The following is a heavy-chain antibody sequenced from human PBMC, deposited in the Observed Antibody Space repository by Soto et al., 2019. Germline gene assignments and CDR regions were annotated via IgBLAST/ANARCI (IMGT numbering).Heavy chain of an antibody. V-gene: IGHV4-61*08. J-gene: IGHJ6*02. D-gene: IGHD2-2*01. CDR2: IYHSGST. CDR1: GGSVSSGGSY. CDR3: ARVVGGYYYGMDV. Sequence: PSETLSLTCNVSGGSVSSGGSYWSWIRQHPGKGLEWIGEIYHSGSTNYNPSLKSRVTILVDKSKNQLSLKLSSVTAVDTAVYYCARVVGGYYYGMDVWGQGTTVTVSS.